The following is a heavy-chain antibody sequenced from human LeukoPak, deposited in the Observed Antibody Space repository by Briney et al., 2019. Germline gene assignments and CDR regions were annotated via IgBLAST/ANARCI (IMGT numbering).Heavy chain of an antibody. D-gene: IGHD3-16*02. CDR2: IYSDNT. Sequence: SGGSLRLSCTVSGFTVSSNSMSWVRQAPGKGLEWVSFIYSDNTHYSDSVKGRFTISRDNSKNTLYLQMNSLRAEDTAVYYCARDFVRLGELSSDAFDIWGQGTMVTVSS. CDR3: ARDFVRLGELSSDAFDI. V-gene: IGHV3-53*01. CDR1: GFTVSSNS. J-gene: IGHJ3*02.